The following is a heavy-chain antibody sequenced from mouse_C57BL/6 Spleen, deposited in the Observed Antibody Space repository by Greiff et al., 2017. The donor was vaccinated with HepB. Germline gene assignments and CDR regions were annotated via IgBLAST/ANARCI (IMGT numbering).Heavy chain of an antibody. Sequence: QVQLQQSGPELVKPGASVKISCKASGYAFSSSWMNWVKQRPGKGLEWIGRIYPGDGDTNYNGKFKGKATLTADKSSSTAYMQLSSLTSEDSAVYFCARNPDGYYVGYWGQGTTLTVSS. V-gene: IGHV1-82*01. CDR1: GYAFSSSW. D-gene: IGHD2-3*01. CDR3: ARNPDGYYVGY. J-gene: IGHJ2*01. CDR2: IYPGDGDT.